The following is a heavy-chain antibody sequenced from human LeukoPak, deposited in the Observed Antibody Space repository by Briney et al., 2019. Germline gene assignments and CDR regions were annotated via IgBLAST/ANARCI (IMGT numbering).Heavy chain of an antibody. D-gene: IGHD6-6*01. Sequence: PGGSLRLSCAASGFTFSSYAMRWVRQDPGKGLEWVSAISGSGGSTYYADSVKGRFTISRDNSKNTLYLQMNSLRAEDTAVYYCARNQYSSSSAIDYWGQGTLVTVSS. CDR3: ARNQYSSSSAIDY. V-gene: IGHV3-23*01. J-gene: IGHJ4*02. CDR2: ISGSGGST. CDR1: GFTFSSYA.